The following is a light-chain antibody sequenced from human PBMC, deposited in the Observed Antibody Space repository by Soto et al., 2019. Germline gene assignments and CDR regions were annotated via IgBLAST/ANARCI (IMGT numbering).Light chain of an antibody. Sequence: EILFTQSPVTLSFSAGXGSXXXXRASQNVRGYLAWYQQKPGQAPRLLIYDASNRATGIPARFSGSGSGTDFTLTISSLEPEDSAVYYCQQNLGVHTFGQGTKVDIK. CDR1: QNVRGY. CDR3: QQNLGVHT. V-gene: IGKV3-11*01. J-gene: IGKJ1*01. CDR2: DAS.